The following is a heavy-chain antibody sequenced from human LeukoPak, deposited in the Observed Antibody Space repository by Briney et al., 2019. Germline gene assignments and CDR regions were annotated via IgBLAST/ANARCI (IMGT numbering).Heavy chain of an antibody. CDR3: ARGQGTKIEY. D-gene: IGHD3-10*01. CDR2: INHSGST. Sequence: SETLSLTCAVYGGSFSGYYWSWIRQPPGKGLEWIGEINHSGSTNYNPSLKSRVTISVDTSKSQFSLKLSSVTAADTAVYYCARGQGTKIEYWGQGTLVTVSS. CDR1: GGSFSGYY. V-gene: IGHV4-34*01. J-gene: IGHJ4*02.